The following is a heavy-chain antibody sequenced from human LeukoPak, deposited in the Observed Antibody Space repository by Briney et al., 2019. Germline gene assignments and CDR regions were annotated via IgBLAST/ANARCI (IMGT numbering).Heavy chain of an antibody. CDR1: GFTFSSYG. Sequence: PGGSLRLSCAASGFTFSSYGMNWVRQAPGKGLEWVAVIWYDGSNKYYADSVKGRFTISRDNSRNTLYLQMNSLRAEDTAVYYCARDGNSRYGSGSWRAFDIWGQGTMVTVSS. V-gene: IGHV3-33*01. CDR2: IWYDGSNK. D-gene: IGHD3-10*01. J-gene: IGHJ3*02. CDR3: ARDGNSRYGSGSWRAFDI.